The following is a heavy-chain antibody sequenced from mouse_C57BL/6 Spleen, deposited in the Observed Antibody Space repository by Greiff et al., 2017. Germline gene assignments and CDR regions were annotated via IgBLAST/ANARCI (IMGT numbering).Heavy chain of an antibody. CDR2: INPNNGGT. CDR1: GYTFTDYY. V-gene: IGHV1-26*01. Sequence: VQLQQSGPELVKPGASVKISCKASGYTFTDYYMNWVKQSHGKSLEWIGDINPNNGGTSYNQKFKGKATLTVDKSSSTAYMELRSLTSEDAAVYYCARRVTTDGYYFDYWGQGTTLTVSS. CDR3: ARRVTTDGYYFDY. D-gene: IGHD2-2*01. J-gene: IGHJ2*01.